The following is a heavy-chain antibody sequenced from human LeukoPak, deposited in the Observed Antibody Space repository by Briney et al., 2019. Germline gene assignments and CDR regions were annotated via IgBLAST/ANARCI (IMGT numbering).Heavy chain of an antibody. CDR3: AHTVWSGNYFDY. CDR2: INSDGRRT. J-gene: IGHJ4*02. CDR1: GLTLSTSW. Sequence: GGSLRLSFAASGLTLSTSWMHWVRQVPGKGLVWVSRINSDGRRTYYADSVKGRLTISRDNTKNTLYLQMNSLRVEDTAMYYCAHTVWSGNYFDYWGQGTLVTVSS. D-gene: IGHD3-3*01. V-gene: IGHV3-74*01.